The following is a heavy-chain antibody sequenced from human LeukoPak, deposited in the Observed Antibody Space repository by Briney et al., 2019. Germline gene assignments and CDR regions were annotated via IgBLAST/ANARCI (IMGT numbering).Heavy chain of an antibody. Sequence: ASVKVSCKSSGYMFTGYFMHWVRQAPGQGLEWMGWSNPNSGGTNYAQKFQGRVTMTRDTSISTAYMELSRLRSDDTAVYYCARELNYDSSGYYFDYWGQGTLVTVSS. V-gene: IGHV1-2*02. D-gene: IGHD3-22*01. CDR1: GYMFTGYF. J-gene: IGHJ4*02. CDR2: SNPNSGGT. CDR3: ARELNYDSSGYYFDY.